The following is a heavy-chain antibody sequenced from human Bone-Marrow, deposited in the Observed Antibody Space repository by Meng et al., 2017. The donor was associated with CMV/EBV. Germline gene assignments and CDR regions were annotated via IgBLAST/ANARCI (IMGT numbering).Heavy chain of an antibody. V-gene: IGHV1-8*02. CDR2: MNPNSGNT. Sequence: ASVKVSCKASGYTFTGYYMHWVRQATGQGLEWMGWMNPNSGNTGYAQKFQGRVTMTRNTSISTAYMELSSLRSEDTAVYYCTRDADVWELNFDYWGQGALVTVSS. CDR3: TRDADVWELNFDY. D-gene: IGHD1-26*01. J-gene: IGHJ4*02. CDR1: GYTFTGYY.